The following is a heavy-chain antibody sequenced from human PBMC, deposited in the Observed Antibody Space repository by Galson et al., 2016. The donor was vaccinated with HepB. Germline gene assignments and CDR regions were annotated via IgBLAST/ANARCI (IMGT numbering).Heavy chain of an antibody. J-gene: IGHJ4*02. Sequence: SETLSLTCSVSGASISATDYCWGWIRQSPGKGLEWIGDFYFSGKTYYNPSLQSRVPISVDTSKNQFSLNVTSVTAADTARYYCARRVGNGSGNLRYWGQGTPVTVSS. V-gene: IGHV4-39*07. CDR2: FYFSGKT. CDR1: GASISATDYC. CDR3: ARRVGNGSGNLRY. D-gene: IGHD3-10*01.